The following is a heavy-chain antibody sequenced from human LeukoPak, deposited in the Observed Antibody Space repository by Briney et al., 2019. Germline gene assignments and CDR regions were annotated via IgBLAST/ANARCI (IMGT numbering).Heavy chain of an antibody. CDR2: IYTSGST. Sequence: SETLSLTCTVSGGSISSYYWSWIRQPAGKGLEWIGRIYTSGSTNYNPSLKSRVTMSVDTSKNQFSLKLSSVTAADTAVYYCVRARYSYGSYYYYGMDVWGQGTTVTVSS. CDR1: GGSISSYY. V-gene: IGHV4-4*07. J-gene: IGHJ6*02. CDR3: VRARYSYGSYYYYGMDV. D-gene: IGHD5-18*01.